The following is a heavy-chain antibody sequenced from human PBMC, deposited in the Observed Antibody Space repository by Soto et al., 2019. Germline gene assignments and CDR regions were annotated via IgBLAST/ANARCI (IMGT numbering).Heavy chain of an antibody. J-gene: IGHJ6*02. CDR2: IHYSGST. V-gene: IGHV4-39*01. Sequence: TSETLSLTCIVSGGSIRRNTDDWAWIRQPPGKGLEWIASIHYSGSTNYNPSLKSRVTISVDTSKDQFSLKLSSLIAADTAVYYCARHSPPFFYGSGPWDVWGQGTTVTVSS. CDR3: ARHSPPFFYGSGPWDV. CDR1: GGSIRRNTDD. D-gene: IGHD3-10*01.